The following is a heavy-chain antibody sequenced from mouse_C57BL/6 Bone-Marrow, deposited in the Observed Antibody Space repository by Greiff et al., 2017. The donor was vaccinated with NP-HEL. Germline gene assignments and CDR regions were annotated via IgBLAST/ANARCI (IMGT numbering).Heavy chain of an antibody. Sequence: VQLQQSGPELVKPGASVTISCKASGYAFSSSWMNWVKQRPGKGLEWIGRIYPGDGDTNYNGKFKGKATLTADKSSSTAYMQLSSLTSEDSAVYFCARSTGFAYWGQGTLVTVSA. CDR3: ARSTGFAY. V-gene: IGHV1-82*01. CDR2: IYPGDGDT. J-gene: IGHJ3*01. CDR1: GYAFSSSW.